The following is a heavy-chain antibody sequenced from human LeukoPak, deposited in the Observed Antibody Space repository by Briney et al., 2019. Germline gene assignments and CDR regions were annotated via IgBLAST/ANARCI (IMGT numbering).Heavy chain of an antibody. Sequence: GASVKVSCKVSGYTLTELSMHWVRQAPGKGLEWMGGFDPEDGETIYAQKLQGRVTMTTDTSTTTAYMELRSLRSDDTAVYYCARDLGWSRTFDIWGQGTMVTVSS. CDR2: FDPEDGET. CDR1: GYTLTELS. CDR3: ARDLGWSRTFDI. D-gene: IGHD3-3*01. V-gene: IGHV1-24*01. J-gene: IGHJ3*02.